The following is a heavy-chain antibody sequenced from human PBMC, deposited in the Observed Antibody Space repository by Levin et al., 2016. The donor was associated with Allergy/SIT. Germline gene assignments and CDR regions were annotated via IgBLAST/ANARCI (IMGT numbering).Heavy chain of an antibody. D-gene: IGHD5-12*01. CDR3: ASDIANCWAYS. J-gene: IGHJ4*02. Sequence: SETLSLTCAVYGGSFSGYYWSWIRQPPGKGLEWIGEINHSGSTNYNPSLKSRVTISVDTSKNQFSLKLRSVTAADTAVYYCASDIANCWAYSWGQGALVTVSS. V-gene: IGHV4-34*01. CDR1: GGSFSGYY. CDR2: INHSGST.